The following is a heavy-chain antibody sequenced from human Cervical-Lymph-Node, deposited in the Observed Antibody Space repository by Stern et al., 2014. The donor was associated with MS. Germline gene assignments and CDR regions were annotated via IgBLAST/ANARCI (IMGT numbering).Heavy chain of an antibody. CDR1: GITSRTYA. V-gene: IGHV3-30*18. CDR3: AKERALIDVLTTFRRRYAMDV. CDR2: ISFDGSNK. D-gene: IGHD3-16*01. Sequence: VQLEESGGGVVQPGRSLRLSCAASGITSRTYAMHWVRQAPGKGLEWVAVISFDGSNKYYAGSVHGRFTISRDNSKNMLYLQMNSLRTDDTAVYHCAKERALIDVLTTFRRRYAMDVWGQGTTVTVSS. J-gene: IGHJ6*02.